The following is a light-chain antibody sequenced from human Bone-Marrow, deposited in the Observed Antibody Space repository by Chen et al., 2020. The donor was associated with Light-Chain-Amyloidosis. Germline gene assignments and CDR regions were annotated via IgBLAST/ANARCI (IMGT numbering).Light chain of an antibody. CDR2: EDD. CDR1: RGSIATNY. Sequence: NFMLTQPHSVSESPGKTVIISCTRSRGSIATNYVQWYQQRPGSSPTTVIYEDDQRPSGVPDRFAGSIDRTANSASLTSSALKTEDEADYYCQSYQGSSQGVFGGGTKLTVL. CDR3: QSYQGSSQGV. J-gene: IGLJ3*02. V-gene: IGLV6-57*01.